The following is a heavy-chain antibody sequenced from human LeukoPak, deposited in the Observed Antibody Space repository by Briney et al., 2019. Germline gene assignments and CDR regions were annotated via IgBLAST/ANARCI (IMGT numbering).Heavy chain of an antibody. CDR2: ISYDGSNK. Sequence: GGSLRLSCAASGFTFSSYAMHWVRQAPGKGLEWVAVISYDGSNKYYADSVKGRFTISRDNAKNSLYLQMNSLRAEDTAVYYCARAYQSPNRDYWGQGTLVTVSS. D-gene: IGHD2-21*01. CDR3: ARAYQSPNRDY. V-gene: IGHV3-30-3*01. CDR1: GFTFSSYA. J-gene: IGHJ4*02.